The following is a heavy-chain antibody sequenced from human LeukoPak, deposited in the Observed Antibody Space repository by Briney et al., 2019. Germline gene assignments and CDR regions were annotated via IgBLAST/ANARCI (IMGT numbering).Heavy chain of an antibody. Sequence: ASVKVSCKASGYTFTGYYMHWVRQAPGQGLEWMGWNNPNSGGTNYAQKFQGRVTMTRDTSITTAYMELTRLRSDDTAVYYCARVQISRQLDYYYMDVWGKGTTVTVSS. J-gene: IGHJ6*03. V-gene: IGHV1-2*02. CDR3: ARVQISRQLDYYYMDV. CDR1: GYTFTGYY. D-gene: IGHD6-13*01. CDR2: NNPNSGGT.